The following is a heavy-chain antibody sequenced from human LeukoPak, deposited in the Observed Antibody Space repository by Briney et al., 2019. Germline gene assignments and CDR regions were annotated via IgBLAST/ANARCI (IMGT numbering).Heavy chain of an antibody. CDR1: GFTFSNYE. J-gene: IGHJ4*02. V-gene: IGHV3-48*03. CDR3: AREYPDNGDGWGY. Sequence: GGSLRLSCAASGFTFSNYEMNWVRQAPGKGLEWISYISGSGGIMFYADSVKGRFTISRDNAKNSVYLQMSSLKAEGTAVYYCAREYPDNGDGWGYWGQGTLVTVSS. D-gene: IGHD1-1*01. CDR2: ISGSGGIM.